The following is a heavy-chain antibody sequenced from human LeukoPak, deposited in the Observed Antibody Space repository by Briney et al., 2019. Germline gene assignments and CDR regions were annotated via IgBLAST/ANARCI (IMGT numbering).Heavy chain of an antibody. CDR2: ILYDGSNK. V-gene: IGHV3-33*01. Sequence: GGSLRLSCAASGFTFSRNGMHWVRQAPGKGLEWVAGILYDGSNKYYTDSVKGRFTISRDNSKNTLYLQMNSLRAEDTAVYYCAREGATDYYFDYWGQGTLVTVSS. CDR3: AREGATDYYFDY. D-gene: IGHD4-4*01. CDR1: GFTFSRNG. J-gene: IGHJ4*02.